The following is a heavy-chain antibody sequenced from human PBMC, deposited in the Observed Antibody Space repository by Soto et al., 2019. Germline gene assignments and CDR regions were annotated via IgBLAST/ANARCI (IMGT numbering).Heavy chain of an antibody. CDR1: VFTFSNTW. V-gene: IGHV3-74*01. D-gene: IGHD2-2*01. CDR3: ATDGSYAQHV. J-gene: IGHJ6*02. CDR2: INSDGTTT. Sequence: GGSLRLACAASVFTFSNTWMRWVRQAPGKGLVWVSHINSDGTTTTYADSVKGRFTISRDNAKNTVHLQMNSLRAEDTAVYYCATDGSYAQHVWGQGTTVTVSS.